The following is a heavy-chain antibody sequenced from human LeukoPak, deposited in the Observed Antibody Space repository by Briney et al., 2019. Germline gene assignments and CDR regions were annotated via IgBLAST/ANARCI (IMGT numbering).Heavy chain of an antibody. Sequence: PSQTLSLTCTVSGGSISSGGYYWSWIRQHPGKRLECIGYVSYSGNTYYNPSLKSRVTISVDTSKNQFSLNLSSVTAADTAVYYCARWSGSVTARNYYYYMDVWGEGTTVTVSS. V-gene: IGHV4-31*03. J-gene: IGHJ6*03. CDR3: ARWSGSVTARNYYYYMDV. CDR2: VSYSGNT. CDR1: GGSISSGGYY. D-gene: IGHD6-6*01.